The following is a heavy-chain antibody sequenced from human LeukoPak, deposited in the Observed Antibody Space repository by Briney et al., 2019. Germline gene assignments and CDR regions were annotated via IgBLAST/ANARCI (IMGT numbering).Heavy chain of an antibody. CDR1: GGSISSSSYS. CDR3: ARHPGRLFDY. J-gene: IGHJ4*02. Sequence: PSETLSLTCTVSGGSISSSSYSWGWIRQPPGKGLEWIGSIYYSGNTYYNPSLKSRVSISVDTSKNQFSLKLSSVTAADTAVYYCARHPGRLFDYWGQGTLVTVSS. CDR2: IYYSGNT. V-gene: IGHV4-39*01.